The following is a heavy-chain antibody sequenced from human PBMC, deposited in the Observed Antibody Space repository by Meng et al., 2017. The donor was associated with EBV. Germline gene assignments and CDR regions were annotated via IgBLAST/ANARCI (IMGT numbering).Heavy chain of an antibody. Sequence: VRRVQSGSEVKKPGAPVKVSCKASGYTFTSYYMHWVRQAPGQGLEWMGIINHSGGSTSHAQKFQGRVTMTRDTSTSTVYMELSSLRSEDTAVYYCARDFCGGDCYLFDYWGQGTLVTVSS. CDR3: ARDFCGGDCYLFDY. V-gene: IGHV1-46*01. D-gene: IGHD2-21*01. CDR2: INHSGGST. J-gene: IGHJ4*02. CDR1: GYTFTSYY.